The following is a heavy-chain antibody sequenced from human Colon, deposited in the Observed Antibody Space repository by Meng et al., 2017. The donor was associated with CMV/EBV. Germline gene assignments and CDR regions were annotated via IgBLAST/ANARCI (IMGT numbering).Heavy chain of an antibody. V-gene: IGHV3-74*01. Sequence: SLCLSCVVSGITFLTYWMYWVRQVPGRGLVWVSHMNSDGSSTNYEDSVKGRFNISRDNAKNTLYLQMNSLRGADTAVYYCARGLLAGRNWFDPWGQGTLVTVSS. J-gene: IGHJ5*02. CDR3: ARGLLAGRNWFDP. CDR1: GITFLTYW. CDR2: MNSDGSST.